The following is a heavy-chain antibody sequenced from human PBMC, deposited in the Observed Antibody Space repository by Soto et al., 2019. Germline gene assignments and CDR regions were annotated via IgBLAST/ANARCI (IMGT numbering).Heavy chain of an antibody. J-gene: IGHJ6*02. CDR3: AREVDPVGYCSGGSCPDYYGMDV. V-gene: IGHV4-31*03. D-gene: IGHD2-15*01. CDR2: IYYSGST. Sequence: PSETLSLTCTVSGGSINHYYWSWIRQHPGKGLEWIGYIYYSGSTYYNPSLKSRVTISVDTSKNQFSLKLSSVTAADTAVYYCAREVDPVGYCSGGSCPDYYGMDVWGQGTTVTVSS. CDR1: GGSINHYY.